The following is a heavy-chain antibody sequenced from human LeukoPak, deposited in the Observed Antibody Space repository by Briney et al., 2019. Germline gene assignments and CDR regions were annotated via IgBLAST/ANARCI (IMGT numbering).Heavy chain of an antibody. CDR3: ARDQGAGFGY. D-gene: IGHD6-19*01. CDR2: IYYSGNT. Sequence: SETLSLTCTVSGGSISNYYWSWIRQSPGKGLEWIGYIYYSGNTNYNPSLKSRVTISVDTSKNQFSLKLSSVTAADTAVYYCARDQGAGFGYWGQGTLVTVSS. CDR1: GGSISNYY. J-gene: IGHJ4*02. V-gene: IGHV4-59*12.